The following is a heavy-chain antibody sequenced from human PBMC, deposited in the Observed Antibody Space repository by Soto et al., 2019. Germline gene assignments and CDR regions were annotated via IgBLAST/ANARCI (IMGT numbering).Heavy chain of an antibody. D-gene: IGHD3-10*01. J-gene: IGHJ6*02. V-gene: IGHV1-46*03. CDR2: INPSGGST. Sequence: GASVKVSCKASGYTFTSYAMHWVRQAPGQGLEWMGIINPSGGSTSYAQKFQGRVTMTRDTSTSTVYMELSSLRSEDTAVYYCARNTMVRGGAPFYYYGMDVWGQGTTVTVSS. CDR1: GYTFTSYA. CDR3: ARNTMVRGGAPFYYYGMDV.